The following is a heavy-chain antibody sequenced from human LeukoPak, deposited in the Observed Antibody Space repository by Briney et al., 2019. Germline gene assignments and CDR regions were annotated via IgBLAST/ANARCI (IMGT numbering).Heavy chain of an antibody. D-gene: IGHD6-6*01. Sequence: KTSETLSLTGTVSGDSISSNNHCWGWIRQAPGKGLEWIGSIYYSGSTYYNPSLKSRVTISVDTSKNQFSLKLTSVTAADTAVYYCARGAARPDAFDIWGQGTMVTVSS. CDR1: GDSISSNNHC. V-gene: IGHV4-39*07. CDR3: ARGAARPDAFDI. CDR2: IYYSGST. J-gene: IGHJ3*02.